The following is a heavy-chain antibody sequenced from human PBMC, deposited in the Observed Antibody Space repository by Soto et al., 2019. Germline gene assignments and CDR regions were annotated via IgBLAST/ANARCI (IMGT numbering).Heavy chain of an antibody. D-gene: IGHD2-8*02. CDR1: GFICSSYD. V-gene: IGHV3-23*01. J-gene: IGHJ3*02. CDR2: ILVDGRT. CDR3: AKATATGGGAFDI. Sequence: PGGSLRLSCAASGFICSSYDMSWVRRAPGKGLEWVSTILVDGRTFYVDSVKGRFTISRDSSKNTVYLQMNSLTAGDTALYYCAKATATGGGAFDICGQGTMVTVSS.